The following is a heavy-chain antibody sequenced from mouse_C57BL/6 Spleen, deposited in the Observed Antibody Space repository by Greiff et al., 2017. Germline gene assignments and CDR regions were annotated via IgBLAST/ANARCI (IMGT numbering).Heavy chain of an antibody. CDR1: GFTFSDYG. J-gene: IGHJ1*03. V-gene: IGHV5-17*01. CDR3: APYYYGSSYWYFDV. CDR2: ISSGSSTI. D-gene: IGHD1-1*01. Sequence: DVKLVESGGGLVKPGGSLKLSCAASGFTFSDYGMHWVRQAPEKGLEWVAYISSGSSTIYYADTVKGRFTISRDNAKNTLFLQMTSLRSEDTAMYYCAPYYYGSSYWYFDVWGTGTTVTVSS.